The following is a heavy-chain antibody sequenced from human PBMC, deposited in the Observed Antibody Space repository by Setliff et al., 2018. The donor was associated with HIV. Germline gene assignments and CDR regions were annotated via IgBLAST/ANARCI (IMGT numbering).Heavy chain of an antibody. CDR3: AKDGISGGAYPPYYFDY. V-gene: IGHV3-30*18. J-gene: IGHJ4*01. CDR2: ISYDGSNK. CDR1: GFTFSSYG. Sequence: PGGSLRLSCAASGFTFSSYGMHWVRQAPGKGLEWVAVISYDGSNKYYADSVKGRFTISRDNSKNTLYLQMNGLRVEDTAVYYCAKDGISGGAYPPYYFDYWGHGTLVTVSS. D-gene: IGHD2-15*01.